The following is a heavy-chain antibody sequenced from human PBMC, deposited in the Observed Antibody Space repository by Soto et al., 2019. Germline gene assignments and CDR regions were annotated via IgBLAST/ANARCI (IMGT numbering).Heavy chain of an antibody. J-gene: IGHJ4*02. D-gene: IGHD4-4*01. CDR1: GYTFTNYW. CDR2: IFPRDSDT. CDR3: ARLGPPLQPIDY. V-gene: IGHV5-51*01. Sequence: GESLKISCQTSGYTFTNYWIGWVRHMPGRGLEWMGLIFPRDSDTRYNSSFEGQVTISSDRSIATAYLQWTSLKASDTAIYFCARLGPPLQPIDYWGPGTPVTVSS.